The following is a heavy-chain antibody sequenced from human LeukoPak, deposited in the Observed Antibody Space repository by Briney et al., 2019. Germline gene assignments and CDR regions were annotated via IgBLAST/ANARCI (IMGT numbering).Heavy chain of an antibody. CDR1: GFTFSSYA. J-gene: IGHJ4*02. Sequence: GGSLRLSCAASGFTFSSYALAWVRQAPGKGLEWVSGISGGGDGKYYADSVKGRVTISRDNSKNTVFLQMNSLRAEDTAVYYCARHIMGARLDYWGQGTLVTVSS. CDR3: ARHIMGARLDY. D-gene: IGHD1-26*01. CDR2: ISGGGDGK. V-gene: IGHV3-23*01.